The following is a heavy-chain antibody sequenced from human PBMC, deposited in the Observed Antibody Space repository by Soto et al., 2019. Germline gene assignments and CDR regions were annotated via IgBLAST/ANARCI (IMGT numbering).Heavy chain of an antibody. V-gene: IGHV2-5*01. Sequence: SGPTLVNPTQTLTLTCSFSGFSLTTGVGVGWIRQPPGKALEWLAIIYWNDEKLYNPSLKTRLTITKDTSKNQVVLTVTVMDPVDTATYYCAHRVNMARGPYNYFGPWGQGTLVTVSS. CDR1: GFSLTTGVG. CDR3: AHRVNMARGPYNYFGP. D-gene: IGHD3-10*01. J-gene: IGHJ5*02. CDR2: IYWNDEK.